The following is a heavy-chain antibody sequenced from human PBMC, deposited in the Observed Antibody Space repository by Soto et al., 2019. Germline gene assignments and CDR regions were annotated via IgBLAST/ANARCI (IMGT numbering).Heavy chain of an antibody. CDR1: GGSISSYY. Sequence: SATLSLTCTVSGGSISSYYWSWIRQPPGKGLEWIGYIYYSGSTNYNPSLKSRVTISVDRSKNQFSLKLSSVTAADTAVYYCARRYGGNFDYWGQGTLVTVSS. D-gene: IGHD1-26*01. CDR2: IYYSGST. J-gene: IGHJ4*02. CDR3: ARRYGGNFDY. V-gene: IGHV4-59*01.